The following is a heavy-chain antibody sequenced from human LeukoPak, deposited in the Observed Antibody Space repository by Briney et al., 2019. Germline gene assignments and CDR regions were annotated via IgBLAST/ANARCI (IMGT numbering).Heavy chain of an antibody. Sequence: SGTLSLTCAVSGYSIISDYYWGWIRQPPGKGLEWIGTIYHSGSTYYNPSLKSRVTISIDTSKNQFSLKLSSVTAADTAVYYCAREAYGSGNYHLDYWGQGTLVTVSS. CDR1: GYSIISDYY. CDR3: AREAYGSGNYHLDY. V-gene: IGHV4-38-2*02. CDR2: IYHSGST. J-gene: IGHJ4*02. D-gene: IGHD3-10*01.